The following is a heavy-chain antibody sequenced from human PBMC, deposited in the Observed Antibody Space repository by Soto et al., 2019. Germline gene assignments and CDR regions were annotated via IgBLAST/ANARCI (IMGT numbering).Heavy chain of an antibody. Sequence: PGGSLRLSCAASGFTVGRSYMSWVRQAPGKGLEWVSIIYSAGDTYYADSVKGRFTISRDNSKNTLYLQMHSLRAEDTAVFYCARLTAYESSGSYRGYFDSWGQGTLVTVSS. CDR2: IYSAGDT. CDR1: GFTVGRSY. J-gene: IGHJ4*02. V-gene: IGHV3-53*01. CDR3: ARLTAYESSGSYRGYFDS. D-gene: IGHD3-22*01.